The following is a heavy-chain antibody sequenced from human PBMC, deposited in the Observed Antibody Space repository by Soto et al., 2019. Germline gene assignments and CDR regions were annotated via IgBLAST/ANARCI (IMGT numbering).Heavy chain of an antibody. D-gene: IGHD3-16*01. J-gene: IGHJ6*02. CDR1: GFTLSSCE. V-gene: IGHV3-48*03. CDR3: TRDKGDQVAYGMDV. CDR2: INTGGVT. Sequence: EVQLVESGGGLVQPGGSLRPSCTASGFTLSSCEMNWVRQAPGKGLEWVSYINTGGVTIYADSVKGRFTIFRDNAQNSLLLQMNSLRVEDTAVYYCTRDKGDQVAYGMDVWGQGTPVTVSS.